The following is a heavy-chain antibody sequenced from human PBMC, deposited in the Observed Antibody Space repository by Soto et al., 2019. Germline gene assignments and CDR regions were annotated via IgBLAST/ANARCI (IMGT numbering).Heavy chain of an antibody. J-gene: IGHJ4*02. CDR3: ARNYGSGSNDLDY. CDR2: IRAYNGNT. CDR1: GYTFTSYD. D-gene: IGHD3-10*01. Sequence: QVQLVQSGAEVKKPAASVKVSCKASGYTFTSYDISWVRQAPGQGLEWMGWIRAYNGNTKFAQKFQGRVTMATDTSTSTAYMELRSLRSDDTAVYYCARNYGSGSNDLDYWGQGTLVTVSS. V-gene: IGHV1-18*04.